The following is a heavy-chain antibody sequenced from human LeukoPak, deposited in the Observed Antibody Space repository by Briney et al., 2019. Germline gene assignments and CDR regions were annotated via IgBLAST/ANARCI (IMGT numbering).Heavy chain of an antibody. D-gene: IGHD6-19*01. Sequence: NSSETLSLTCAVYGGSFSGYYWSWIRQPPGKGLEWIGEINHSGSTIYNPSLKSRVTISTDTSKNQFSLRLTSVTAADTAVYYCARAEKAVTGTLDSWGQGTLITVSS. CDR2: INHSGST. V-gene: IGHV4-34*01. CDR1: GGSFSGYY. J-gene: IGHJ4*02. CDR3: ARAEKAVTGTLDS.